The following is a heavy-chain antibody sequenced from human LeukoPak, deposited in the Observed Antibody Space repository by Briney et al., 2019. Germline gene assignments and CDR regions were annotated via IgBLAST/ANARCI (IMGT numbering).Heavy chain of an antibody. J-gene: IGHJ4*02. CDR1: GFNFRTYG. V-gene: IGHV3-30*02. Sequence: GGSLRLSCAASGFNFRTYGMHWVRQAPGKGLDWVAFIRYDGSNKYYADSVKGRFTISRDNSKNTLYLQMNSLRAEDTAVYYCARIQGSEDYWGQGTLVTVSS. D-gene: IGHD1-26*01. CDR3: ARIQGSEDY. CDR2: IRYDGSNK.